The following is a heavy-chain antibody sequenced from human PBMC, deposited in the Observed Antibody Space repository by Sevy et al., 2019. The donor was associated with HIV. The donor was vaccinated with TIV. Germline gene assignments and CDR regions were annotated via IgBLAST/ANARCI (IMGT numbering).Heavy chain of an antibody. Sequence: ASVKVSCKASGGTFSSYAISWVRQAPGQGLEWMGGIIPIFGTANYAQKFQGRVTITADKSTSTAYIELSSLRSEDTAVYYCAVPMRPYYYDSSGGAFDIWGRGTMVTVSS. V-gene: IGHV1-69*06. CDR3: AVPMRPYYYDSSGGAFDI. D-gene: IGHD3-22*01. J-gene: IGHJ3*02. CDR1: GGTFSSYA. CDR2: IIPIFGTA.